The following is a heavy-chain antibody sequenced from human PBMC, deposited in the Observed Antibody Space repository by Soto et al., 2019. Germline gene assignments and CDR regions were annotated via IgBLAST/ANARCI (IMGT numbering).Heavy chain of an antibody. V-gene: IGHV1-18*04. CDR2: ISAYNGNT. D-gene: IGHD6-19*01. J-gene: IGHJ3*02. Sequence: ASVKVSCKTSGYIFSNHYMHWVRLAPGQGLEWIGWISAYNGNTNHAQKLQGRVTMTTDTSTSTAYMELRSLRSDDTAVYYCARYSSGWYADAFDIWGQGTMVTVSS. CDR3: ARYSSGWYADAFDI. CDR1: GYIFSNHY.